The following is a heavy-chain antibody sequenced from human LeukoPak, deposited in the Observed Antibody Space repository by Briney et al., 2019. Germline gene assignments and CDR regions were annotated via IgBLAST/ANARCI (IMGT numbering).Heavy chain of an antibody. CDR3: AKTGFQFGEYYYYMDV. CDR2: LRYDGITK. CDR1: GFTMSDFG. J-gene: IGHJ6*03. D-gene: IGHD1-14*01. V-gene: IGHV3-30*02. Sequence: GGSLRLSCVASGFTMSDFGMHWVRQAPGKGLEWVAFLRYDGITKYYGDSVRGRFTISRDNSKNTLHLQVNSLRPDDTALYYCAKTGFQFGEYYYYMDVWGRGTTVTVSS.